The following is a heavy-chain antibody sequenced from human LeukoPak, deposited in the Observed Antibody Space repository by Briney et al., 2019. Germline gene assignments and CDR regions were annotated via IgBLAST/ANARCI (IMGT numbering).Heavy chain of an antibody. J-gene: IGHJ6*04. V-gene: IGHV3-33*06. CDR2: IWYDGSNK. CDR1: GFTFSSYG. D-gene: IGHD3-22*01. Sequence: GGSLRLPCAASGFTFSSYGMHWVRQAPGKGLEWVAVIWYDGSNKYYADSVKGRFTISRDNSKNTLYLQMNSLRAEDTAVYYCANLYYDSSGLLGSVRRRLDVWGKGTTVTVSS. CDR3: ANLYYDSSGLLGSVRRRLDV.